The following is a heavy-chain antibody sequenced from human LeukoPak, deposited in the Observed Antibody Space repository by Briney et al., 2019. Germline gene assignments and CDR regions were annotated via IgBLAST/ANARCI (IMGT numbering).Heavy chain of an antibody. V-gene: IGHV3-48*01. CDR1: GFTFSSSS. J-gene: IGHJ4*02. Sequence: GGSLSLSCAASGFTFSSSSMSWVRQAPGKGLEWVSYISSSSSTLYYADSVKGRFTISRDNAKNSLYLQMNSTRADDTAVYYCARARSGYYCDYWGQGTLVTVSS. CDR2: ISSSSSTL. D-gene: IGHD3-22*01. CDR3: ARARSGYYCDY.